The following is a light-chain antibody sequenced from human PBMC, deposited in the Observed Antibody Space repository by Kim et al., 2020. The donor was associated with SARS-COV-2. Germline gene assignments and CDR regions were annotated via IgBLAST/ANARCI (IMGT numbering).Light chain of an antibody. CDR2: GAS. Sequence: SPGERATLSCRASQSVSSNLDWYQQKPGQAPRLLIYGASTRATGIPARFSGSGSGTEFTLTISSLQSEDFAGYYGQQYNNWPPWTFGQGTKVEIK. CDR1: QSVSSN. CDR3: QQYNNWPPWT. V-gene: IGKV3-15*01. J-gene: IGKJ1*01.